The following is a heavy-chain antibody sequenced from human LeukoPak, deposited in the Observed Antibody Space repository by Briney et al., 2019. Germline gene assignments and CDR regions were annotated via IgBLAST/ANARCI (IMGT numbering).Heavy chain of an antibody. CDR3: ASAATTGTYGY. Sequence: SQTLSLTCAISGDSVSSNNAGWNWITQSPSIGLVWRGRTYYYSEWFNDYVVTVKSRTTNNPDPPKNHFCLQLNAVYPGDTAAYYYASAATTGTYGYWGQGNLVTVSS. D-gene: IGHD1-1*01. J-gene: IGHJ4*02. V-gene: IGHV6-1*01. CDR1: GDSVSSNNAG. CDR2: TYYYSEWFN.